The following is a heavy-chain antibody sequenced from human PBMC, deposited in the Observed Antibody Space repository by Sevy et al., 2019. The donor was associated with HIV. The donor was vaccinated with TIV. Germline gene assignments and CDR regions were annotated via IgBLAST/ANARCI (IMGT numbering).Heavy chain of an antibody. CDR2: ISSSSSYI. D-gene: IGHD3-10*01. CDR3: ARVGGDYYGSGTRDAFDI. Sequence: GGSLRLSCAASGFTFSSYSMNWVRQAPGKGLEWVSSISSSSSYIYYADSVKGRFTISRDNAKNSLYLQMNSLRAEDTAVYYCARVGGDYYGSGTRDAFDIWGQGTMVTVSS. CDR1: GFTFSSYS. J-gene: IGHJ3*02. V-gene: IGHV3-21*01.